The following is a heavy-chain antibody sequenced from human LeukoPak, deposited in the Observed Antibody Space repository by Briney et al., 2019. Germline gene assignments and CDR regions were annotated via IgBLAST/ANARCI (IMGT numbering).Heavy chain of an antibody. CDR3: ARGVVVTAILGY. D-gene: IGHD2-21*02. J-gene: IGHJ4*02. CDR1: GYTFTSYA. Sequence: RGASVKVSCKASGYTFTSYAMHWVRQAPGQRLEWMGWINAGNGNTKYSQKFQGRVTITRDTSASTAYMELSSLRSEDTAVYYCARGVVVTAILGYWGQGTLVTVSS. CDR2: INAGNGNT. V-gene: IGHV1-3*01.